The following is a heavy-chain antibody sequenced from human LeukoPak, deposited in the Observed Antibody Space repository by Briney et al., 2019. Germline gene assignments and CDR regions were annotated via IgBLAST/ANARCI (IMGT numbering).Heavy chain of an antibody. CDR1: GFTFSSYS. J-gene: IGHJ4*02. D-gene: IGHD2-15*01. CDR3: AGGGKGYCSGGSCYGSYYFDY. V-gene: IGHV3-48*02. CDR2: ISSSSSTI. Sequence: QPGGSLRLSCAASGFTFSSYSMNWVRQAPGKGLEWVSYISSSSSTIYYADSVKGRFTISRDNAKNSLYLQMTSLRDEDTAVYYCAGGGKGYCSGGSCYGSYYFDYWGQGTLVTVSS.